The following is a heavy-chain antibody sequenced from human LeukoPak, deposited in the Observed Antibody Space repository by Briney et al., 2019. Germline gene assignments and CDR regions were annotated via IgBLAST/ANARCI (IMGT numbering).Heavy chain of an antibody. CDR1: GGTFSSYA. V-gene: IGHV1-69*04. J-gene: IGHJ4*02. CDR2: IIPILGIA. D-gene: IGHD5-12*01. Sequence: SVKVSCKASGGTFSSYAISWVRQAPGQGLEWMGRIIPILGIANYAQKFQGRVTIAADKSTSTAYMELSSLRSEDTAVYYCARDSGTAGWLAYFDYWGQGTLVTVSS. CDR3: ARDSGTAGWLAYFDY.